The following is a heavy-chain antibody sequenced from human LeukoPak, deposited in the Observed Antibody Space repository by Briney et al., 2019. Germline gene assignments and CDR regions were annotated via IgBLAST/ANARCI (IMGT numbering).Heavy chain of an antibody. CDR2: IYYSGST. CDR1: GGSIRSSYYY. CDR3: ARSQYYDFWSGYHKGPYFDY. J-gene: IGHJ4*02. V-gene: IGHV4-31*03. Sequence: SETLSLTCTVSGGSIRSSYYYWSWIRQHPGKGLEWIGYIYYSGSTYYNPSLKSRVTISVDTSKNQFSLKLSSVTAADTAVYYCARSQYYDFWSGYHKGPYFDYWGQGTLVTVSS. D-gene: IGHD3-3*01.